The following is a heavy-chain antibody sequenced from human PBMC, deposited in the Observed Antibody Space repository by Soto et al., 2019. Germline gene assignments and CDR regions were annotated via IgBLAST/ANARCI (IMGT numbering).Heavy chain of an antibody. V-gene: IGHV1-3*05. CDR2: INAGNGKT. CDR1: GYTFTNYA. J-gene: IGHJ4*02. Sequence: QVQLVQSVAEEKKPGASVKVSCKASGYTFTNYATHWVRQAPGQRLEWMGWINAGNGKTKYSKKCQGRVTITRDTSASTAYMELSSLRSEDTAVYYCARVSGYYLPDYWGQGTLVTVSS. D-gene: IGHD5-12*01. CDR3: ARVSGYYLPDY.